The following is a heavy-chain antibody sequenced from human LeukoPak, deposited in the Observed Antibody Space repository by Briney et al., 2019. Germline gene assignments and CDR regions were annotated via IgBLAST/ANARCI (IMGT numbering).Heavy chain of an antibody. CDR2: IYYSGST. CDR3: ATRRGSSWYDAFDI. CDR1: GGSISSGDYY. V-gene: IGHV4-61*08. D-gene: IGHD6-13*01. Sequence: SQTLSLTCTVSGGSISSGDYYWSWIRQPPGKGLEWIGYIYYSGSTNYNPSLKSRVTISVDTSKNQFSLKLSSVTAADTAVYYCATRRGSSWYDAFDIWGQGTMVTVSS. J-gene: IGHJ3*02.